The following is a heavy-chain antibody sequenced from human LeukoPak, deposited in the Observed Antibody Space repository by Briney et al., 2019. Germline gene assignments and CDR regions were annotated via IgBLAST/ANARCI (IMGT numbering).Heavy chain of an antibody. Sequence: PGGSLRLSCAASGFTFSSYGMHWVRQAPGKGLEWVAFIRYDGSNKYYADSVKGRFTISRDNSKNTLYLHVNSLRPKDTAVYYCARLVAGFPRYYYYYMDVWGKGTTVTISS. V-gene: IGHV3-30*02. D-gene: IGHD4-11*01. CDR1: GFTFSSYG. J-gene: IGHJ6*03. CDR2: IRYDGSNK. CDR3: ARLVAGFPRYYYYYMDV.